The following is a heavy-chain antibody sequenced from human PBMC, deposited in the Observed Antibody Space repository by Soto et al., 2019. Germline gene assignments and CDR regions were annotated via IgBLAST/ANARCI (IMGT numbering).Heavy chain of an antibody. CDR1: GFSLTTSGVG. J-gene: IGHJ4*02. V-gene: IGHV2-5*02. D-gene: IGHD3-3*01. CDR3: AHRVLRTVFGLVTTTAIYFDF. Sequence: QITLNESGPTVVRPTETLTLTCRFSGFSLTTSGVGVGWIRQSPGKAPEWLALIYWDDDKRYSASLTSRLTIPKDTSKNQVVLTVSDLDPTDTATYYCAHRVLRTVFGLVTTTAIYFDFWGQGTPVAVSS. CDR2: IYWDDDK.